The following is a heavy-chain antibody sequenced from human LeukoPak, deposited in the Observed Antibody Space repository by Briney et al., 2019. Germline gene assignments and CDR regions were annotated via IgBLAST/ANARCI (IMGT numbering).Heavy chain of an antibody. CDR2: IYTTGSA. CDR1: GGSISSYY. J-gene: IGHJ5*02. Sequence: SETLSLTCTVSGGSISSYYWSWIRQPPGKGLEGIGRIYTTGSAHYNPSLKSRVTISIDPSKNHFSLKLSSVTAADTAVYYCARVFVDNWFDPWGRETLVTVSS. V-gene: IGHV4-4*08. CDR3: ARVFVDNWFDP.